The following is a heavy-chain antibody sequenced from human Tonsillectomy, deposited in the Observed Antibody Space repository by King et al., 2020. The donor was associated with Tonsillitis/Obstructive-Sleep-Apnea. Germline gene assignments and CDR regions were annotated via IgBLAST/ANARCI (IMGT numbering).Heavy chain of an antibody. D-gene: IGHD1-26*01. Sequence: VQLVESGAEVKKPGESLKISCKGSGYSFTSYWIGWVRQMPGKGLEWMGIISPGDSDTRYSPSFKGQVTISDDNSINTAYLQWSSLKAADTAMYYCARHPTTHSGNYHFDYWGQGTLVTVSS. J-gene: IGHJ4*02. CDR1: GYSFTSYW. V-gene: IGHV5-51*01. CDR3: ARHPTTHSGNYHFDY. CDR2: ISPGDSDT.